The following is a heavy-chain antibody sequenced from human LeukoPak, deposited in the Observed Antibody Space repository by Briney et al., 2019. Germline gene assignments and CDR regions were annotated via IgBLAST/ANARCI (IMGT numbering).Heavy chain of an antibody. Sequence: SVKVSCKASGGTFSSYAISWVRQAPGQGLEWMGGIIPIFGTANYAQKFQGRVTITADKSTSTAYMELSSLRSEDTAVYYCARELIAAAGRRFVYWGQGTLVTVSS. V-gene: IGHV1-69*06. CDR3: ARELIAAAGRRFVY. CDR2: IIPIFGTA. CDR1: GGTFSSYA. J-gene: IGHJ4*02. D-gene: IGHD6-13*01.